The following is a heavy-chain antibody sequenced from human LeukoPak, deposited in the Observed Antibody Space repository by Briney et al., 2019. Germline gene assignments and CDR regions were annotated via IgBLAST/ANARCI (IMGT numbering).Heavy chain of an antibody. V-gene: IGHV4-39*07. Sequence: PSETLSLTCTVSGGSISSSSYYWGWIRQSPGKGLEWIGSIYYSGSTYYNPSLKSRVTISVDTSKNQFSLKVSSVTAADTAVYYCARRGKTYGYADFWGQGTLVTVSS. CDR2: IYYSGST. D-gene: IGHD5-18*01. CDR1: GGSISSSSYY. J-gene: IGHJ4*02. CDR3: ARRGKTYGYADF.